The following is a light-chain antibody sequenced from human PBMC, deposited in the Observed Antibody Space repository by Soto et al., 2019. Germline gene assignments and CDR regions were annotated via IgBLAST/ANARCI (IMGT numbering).Light chain of an antibody. CDR3: QQYWT. V-gene: IGKV1-5*01. CDR1: QSISSW. Sequence: DIQMTQSPSTLSASVGDRVTITCRASQSISSWLAWYQQKPGKAPKLLIYDASSLESGVPSRFSGSGSGTEFTLTISSLQHDDFATYYCQQYWTFGQGTKVEIK. CDR2: DAS. J-gene: IGKJ1*01.